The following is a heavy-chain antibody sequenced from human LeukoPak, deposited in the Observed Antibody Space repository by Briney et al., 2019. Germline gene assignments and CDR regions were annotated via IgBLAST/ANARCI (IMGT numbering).Heavy chain of an antibody. CDR2: ISGSGGST. V-gene: IGHV3-23*01. CDR1: GFTFSSYA. CDR3: AKDRRGSPQGAFDI. Sequence: GGSLRLSCAASGFTFSSYAMSGFRQAPGKGLEWVSAISGSGGSTYYADSVKGRFTISRDNSKNTLYLQMNSLRAEDTAVYYCAKDRRGSPQGAFDIWGQGTMVTVSS. J-gene: IGHJ3*02. D-gene: IGHD3-16*01.